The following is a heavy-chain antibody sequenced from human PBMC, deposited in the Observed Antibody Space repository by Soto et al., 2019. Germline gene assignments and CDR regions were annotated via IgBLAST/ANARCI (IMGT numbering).Heavy chain of an antibody. J-gene: IGHJ5*02. V-gene: IGHV1-69*02. CDR3: ARGRPMVRQNWFDP. CDR2: IIPILGIA. D-gene: IGHD3-10*01. CDR1: GGTFSSYT. Sequence: QVQLVQSGAEVKKPGSSVKVSCKASGGTFSSYTISWVRQAPGQGLEWMGRIIPILGIANYAQKFQGRVTITADKSTSTAYMELSSLRSEDTAVYYFARGRPMVRQNWFDPWGQGTLVTVSS.